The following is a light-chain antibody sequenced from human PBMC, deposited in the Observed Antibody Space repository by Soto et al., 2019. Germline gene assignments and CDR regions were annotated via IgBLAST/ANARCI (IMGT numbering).Light chain of an antibody. CDR2: NNN. CDR1: SSNIVSNP. Sequence: QLVLTQPPSASGTPGQRVTISCSGSSSNIVSNPVNWFQHLPGTAPKVLIYNNNQRPSGVPDRFSGSKSGTSGSLAISGLQSEDEADYYCAAWDDSLNGVVFGGGTKLTVL. V-gene: IGLV1-44*01. CDR3: AAWDDSLNGVV. J-gene: IGLJ2*01.